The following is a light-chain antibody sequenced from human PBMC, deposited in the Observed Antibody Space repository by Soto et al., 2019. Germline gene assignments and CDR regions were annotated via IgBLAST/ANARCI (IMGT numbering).Light chain of an antibody. CDR3: LLYSGGDPV. CDR1: TGPVTSGYH. CDR2: STK. J-gene: IGLJ3*02. V-gene: IGLV7-43*01. Sequence: QTVVTQEPSLTVSPGGTVTLTCDSSTGPVTSGYHPNWFQPKPGHAPRSLIYSTKNKHTWTPARLSGSLLGDKAALTLSGVQPEYEAESYSLLYSGGDPVFGGGTKLTVL.